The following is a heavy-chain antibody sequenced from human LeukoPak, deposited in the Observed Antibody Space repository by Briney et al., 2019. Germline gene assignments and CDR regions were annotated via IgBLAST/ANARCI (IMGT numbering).Heavy chain of an antibody. V-gene: IGHV1-69*04. D-gene: IGHD5-12*01. CDR2: IIPILGIA. Sequence: GASVSVSCKASGGTFSSYAISWVRQAPGQGLEWMGRIIPILGIANYAQKFQGRVTITADKSTSTAYMELSSLRSEDTAVYYCARRSGYDYFDYWGQGTLVTHSS. CDR1: GGTFSSYA. CDR3: ARRSGYDYFDY. J-gene: IGHJ4*02.